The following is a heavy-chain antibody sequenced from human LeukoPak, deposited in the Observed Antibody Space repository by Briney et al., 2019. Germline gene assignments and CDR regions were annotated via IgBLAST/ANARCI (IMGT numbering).Heavy chain of an antibody. CDR1: GFSIRTYY. D-gene: IGHD3-22*01. J-gene: IGHJ3*01. V-gene: IGHV3-53*01. Sequence: GGSLRLSCAASGFSIRTYYMSWVRQVPGKGLEWVSVIYSGGTIRYADSVKGRFTFSRDNFKDTLNLQMNSLRADDTAVYYCVRAVHYNSYSDSSGYYGDAFDVWGQGTVVTVSS. CDR3: VRAVHYNSYSDSSGYYGDAFDV. CDR2: IYSGGTI.